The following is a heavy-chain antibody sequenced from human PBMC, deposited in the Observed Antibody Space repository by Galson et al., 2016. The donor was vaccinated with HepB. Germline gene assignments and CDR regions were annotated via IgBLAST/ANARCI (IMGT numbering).Heavy chain of an antibody. CDR3: AKDSSAYGWYFDY. V-gene: IGHV3-23*01. CDR1: GFTFSNYV. CDR2: LSASGDRR. J-gene: IGHJ4*02. D-gene: IGHD3-22*01. Sequence: SLRLSCAASGFTFSNYVMTWVRQGPGKGLEWVSALSASGDRRYSDDSLKGRFTISRDNSKNTLYLEMNSLRAEDTAVYYCAKDSSAYGWYFDYWGQGTLVTVSS.